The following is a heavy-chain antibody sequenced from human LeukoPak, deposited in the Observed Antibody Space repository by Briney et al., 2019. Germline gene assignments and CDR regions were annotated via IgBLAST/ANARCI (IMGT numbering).Heavy chain of an antibody. V-gene: IGHV3-7*03. CDR2: IKQDGSEK. Sequence: PGGSLRLSCAASEFSFSSYWMSWVRQAPGEGLEWVANIKQDGSEKYYVDSVKGRFTISRDNAKNSLYLQMNSLRAEDTAVYYCARDCSGGTCYSQYYYGMDVWGQGTTVTVSS. D-gene: IGHD2-15*01. CDR3: ARDCSGGTCYSQYYYGMDV. CDR1: EFSFSSYW. J-gene: IGHJ6*02.